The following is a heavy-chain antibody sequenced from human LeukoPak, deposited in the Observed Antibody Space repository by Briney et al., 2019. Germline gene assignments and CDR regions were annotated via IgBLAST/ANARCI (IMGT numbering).Heavy chain of an antibody. CDR2: IWYDGSNK. J-gene: IGHJ4*02. D-gene: IGHD3-22*01. CDR1: GFTFSNYG. CDR3: ARDISGYYYFDY. Sequence: GGSLRLSCAASGFTFSNYGMHWVRQAPGKGLAWVAVIWYDGSNKYYADSVKGRFIISRDNSKNTLYLQMNSLRAEDTAVYYCARDISGYYYFDYWGQGTLVTVSS. V-gene: IGHV3-33*01.